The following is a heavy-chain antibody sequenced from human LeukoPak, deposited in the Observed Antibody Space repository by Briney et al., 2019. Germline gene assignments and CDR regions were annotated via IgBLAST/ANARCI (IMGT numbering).Heavy chain of an antibody. CDR3: AGQTLYDILTGFGEY. J-gene: IGHJ4*02. Sequence: GGSLRLSCAASGFTVSSNYMNWVRQAPGKGLEWVSLIYSGGSTYYADSVKGRFTISRDNSKNTLYLQMNSLRAEDTAVYYCAGQTLYDILTGFGEYWGQGTLVTVSS. D-gene: IGHD3-9*01. V-gene: IGHV3-66*04. CDR2: IYSGGST. CDR1: GFTVSSNY.